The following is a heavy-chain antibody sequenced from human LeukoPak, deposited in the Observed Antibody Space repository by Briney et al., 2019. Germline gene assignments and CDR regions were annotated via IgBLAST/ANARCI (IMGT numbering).Heavy chain of an antibody. CDR2: ISAYNGNT. Sequence: ASVKVSFKSSVYTLTSYGISWGRQAPGPGLEWIGWISAYNGNTNYAQKLQGRVTMTTDTSTSTASLELRSLRSDDTAVYYCARDGSMVRGVINYYYYYYMDVWGKGTTVTVSS. J-gene: IGHJ6*03. D-gene: IGHD3-10*01. V-gene: IGHV1-18*01. CDR3: ARDGSMVRGVINYYYYYYMDV. CDR1: VYTLTSYG.